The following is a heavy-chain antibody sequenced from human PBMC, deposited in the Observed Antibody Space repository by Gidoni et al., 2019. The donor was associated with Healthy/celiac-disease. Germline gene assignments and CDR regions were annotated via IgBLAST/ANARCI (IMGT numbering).Heavy chain of an antibody. Sequence: EVQLVESGGGLVQPGGSLRLSCAASGFTFSSSDMHWVRQATGKGLEWVSAIGTAGDTYYPGSVKGRFTISRENAKNSLYLQMNSLRAGDTAVYYCARGSRMVRGVSDYYYYGMDVWGQGTTVTVSS. CDR1: GFTFSSSD. CDR3: ARGSRMVRGVSDYYYYGMDV. V-gene: IGHV3-13*01. D-gene: IGHD3-10*01. J-gene: IGHJ6*02. CDR2: IGTAGDT.